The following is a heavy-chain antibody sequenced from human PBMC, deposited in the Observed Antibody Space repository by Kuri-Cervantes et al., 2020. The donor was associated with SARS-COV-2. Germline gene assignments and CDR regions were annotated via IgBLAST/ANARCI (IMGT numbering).Heavy chain of an antibody. Sequence: SVKVSCKASGYTFFTAYYIHWMRQAPGQGLEWVGWINPNSGGTNYAQKFQGRVTMTRNTSISTAYMEMSRLRSYDTAVYYCARGRKVRFLEWTNGGYYYYMDVWGKGTTVTVSS. V-gene: IGHV1-2*02. D-gene: IGHD3-3*01. CDR3: ARGRKVRFLEWTNGGYYYYMDV. CDR1: GYTFFTAYY. CDR2: INPNSGGT. J-gene: IGHJ6*03.